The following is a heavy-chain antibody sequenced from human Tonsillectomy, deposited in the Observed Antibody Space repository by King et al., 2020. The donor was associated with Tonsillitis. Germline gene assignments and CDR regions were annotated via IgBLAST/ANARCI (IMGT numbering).Heavy chain of an antibody. CDR3: ASDGSMEMATIYPFDY. V-gene: IGHV3-74*01. J-gene: IGHJ4*02. CDR2: INSDGSST. D-gene: IGHD5-24*01. Sequence: VQLVESGGGLVQPGGSLRLSCSASGFTFSSYCMHWVRHAPGKGLVWVSRINSDGSSTRYADSVKGRFTISRDNAKNTLYLQMNSLRAEDTAVYYCASDGSMEMATIYPFDYWGQGILVSVSS. CDR1: GFTFSSYC.